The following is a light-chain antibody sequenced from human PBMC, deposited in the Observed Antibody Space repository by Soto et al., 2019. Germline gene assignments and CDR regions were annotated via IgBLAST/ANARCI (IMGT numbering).Light chain of an antibody. CDR2: GAS. CDR3: QQYGTLIT. V-gene: IGKV3-20*01. CDR1: QSVANSY. Sequence: EIVLTQSPGTQSLFPGERATLSCRASQSVANSYLAWYQQKPGQAPRLLIYGASSRATGIPDRFSGSGSGTDFTLTISRLESEDFAVYYCQQYGTLITFGQGTRLEIK. J-gene: IGKJ5*01.